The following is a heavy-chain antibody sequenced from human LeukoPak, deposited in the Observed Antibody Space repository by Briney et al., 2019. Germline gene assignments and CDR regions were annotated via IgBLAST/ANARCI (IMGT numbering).Heavy chain of an antibody. Sequence: PSETLSLTCAVYGGSFSGYYWSWLRQPPGKGLEWFGEINHSGSTNYNPSLKSRVTISVDTSKNQFSLKLSSVTAADTAVYYCASGNYYDSSGSQSDWFDPWGQGTLVTVSS. D-gene: IGHD3-22*01. CDR3: ASGNYYDSSGSQSDWFDP. CDR2: INHSGST. V-gene: IGHV4-34*01. J-gene: IGHJ5*02. CDR1: GGSFSGYY.